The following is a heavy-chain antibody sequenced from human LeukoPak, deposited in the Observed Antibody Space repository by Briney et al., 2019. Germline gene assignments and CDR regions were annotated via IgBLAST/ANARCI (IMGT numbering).Heavy chain of an antibody. CDR3: ARVSHGYSGSWSNPER. CDR2: ISSSSSYI. Sequence: GGSLRLSCAASGFTFSSYSRNWVRQAPGKGLEWVSSISSSSSYIYYADSVKGRFTISRDNAKNSLYLQMNSLRAEDTAVYYCARVSHGYSGSWSNPERWGQGTLVTVSS. V-gene: IGHV3-21*01. J-gene: IGHJ4*02. CDR1: GFTFSSYS. D-gene: IGHD6-13*01.